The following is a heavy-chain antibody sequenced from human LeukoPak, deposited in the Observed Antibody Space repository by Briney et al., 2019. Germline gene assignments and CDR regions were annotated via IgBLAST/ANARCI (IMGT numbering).Heavy chain of an antibody. Sequence: GGSLTLSCAASGFTFSSYAMSWVRQAPGKGLEWVSSISGSGGSTYYADSVKRRFTISRDNSKNTLYLQMNSLRAEDTAVYYCAKPNPGIAAAGTFHWYFDLWGRGTLVTVSS. V-gene: IGHV3-23*01. D-gene: IGHD6-13*01. CDR2: ISGSGGST. J-gene: IGHJ2*01. CDR1: GFTFSSYA. CDR3: AKPNPGIAAAGTFHWYFDL.